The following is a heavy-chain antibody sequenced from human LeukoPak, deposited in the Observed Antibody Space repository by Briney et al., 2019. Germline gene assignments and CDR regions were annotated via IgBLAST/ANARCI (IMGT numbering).Heavy chain of an antibody. CDR3: AKAHALYSSGWFPFDY. CDR1: GFTFGDYA. CDR2: ISGSGGST. V-gene: IGHV3-23*01. D-gene: IGHD6-19*01. J-gene: IGHJ4*02. Sequence: GGSLRLSCTASGFTFGDYAMSWVRQAPGKGLEWASAISGSGGSTYYADSVKGRFTISRDNSKNTLYLQMNSLRAEDTAVYYCAKAHALYSSGWFPFDYWGQGTLVTVSS.